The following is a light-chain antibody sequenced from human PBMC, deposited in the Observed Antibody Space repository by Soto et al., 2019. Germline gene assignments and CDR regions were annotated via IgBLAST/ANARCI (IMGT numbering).Light chain of an antibody. CDR1: GSVSSSS. CDR2: GAA. Sequence: EIVLTQSPGTLSFSPGERATLSCRASGSVSSSSLAWYQQRPGQAPRLLISGAAYRATGIPDRFSGSGSGTDFTLTITGLEPEDFAVYYCQLFGSSPPYTFGQGTKLESK. V-gene: IGKV3-20*01. J-gene: IGKJ2*01. CDR3: QLFGSSPPYT.